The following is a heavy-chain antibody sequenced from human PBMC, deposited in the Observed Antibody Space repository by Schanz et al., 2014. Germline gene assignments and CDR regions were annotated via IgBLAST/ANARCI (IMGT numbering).Heavy chain of an antibody. V-gene: IGHV1-69*02. J-gene: IGHJ2*01. CDR1: GGTFNSYT. Sequence: QVQLVQSGAEVKKPGSSMKVSCKASGGTFNSYTINWVRQAPGQGLEWMGRIIPILGIANYAQKVRDRVIFTTDTSANTAYMELRSLRSDDTAHYYCVRVPSRDVSFDLWGRGTLXTVSS. CDR2: IIPILGIA. CDR3: VRVPSRDVSFDL. D-gene: IGHD3-16*01.